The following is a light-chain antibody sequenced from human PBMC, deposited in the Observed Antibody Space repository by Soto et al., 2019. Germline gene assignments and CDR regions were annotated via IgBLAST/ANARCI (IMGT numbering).Light chain of an antibody. Sequence: QSALTQPASVSGSPGQSITISCSGTTSDVGGYNLVSWYQQHTAKAPKLLIYEGTQRPSGVSSRFSGSKSGNTASLTISGLQAEDEADYYCSSYTISSTVVFGGGTKVTVL. CDR3: SSYTISSTVV. V-gene: IGLV2-14*02. CDR2: EGT. J-gene: IGLJ2*01. CDR1: TSDVGGYNL.